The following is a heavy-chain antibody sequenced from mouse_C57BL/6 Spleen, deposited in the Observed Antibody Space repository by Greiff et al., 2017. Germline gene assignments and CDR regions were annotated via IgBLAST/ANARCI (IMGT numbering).Heavy chain of an antibody. D-gene: IGHD1-1*01. V-gene: IGHV5-15*01. J-gene: IGHJ1*03. Sequence: EVKLVESGGGLVQPGGSLKLSCAASGFTFSDYGMAWVRQAPRKGPEWVAFISNLAYSIYYADTVTGRFTLSRENAKNTLYLEMSSLRSEDTAMYYCARLPRHYYGSSDWYFDVWGTGTTVTVSS. CDR1: GFTFSDYG. CDR3: ARLPRHYYGSSDWYFDV. CDR2: ISNLAYSI.